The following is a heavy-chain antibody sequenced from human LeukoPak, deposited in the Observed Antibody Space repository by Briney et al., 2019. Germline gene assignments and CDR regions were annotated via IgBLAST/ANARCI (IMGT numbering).Heavy chain of an antibody. J-gene: IGHJ4*02. V-gene: IGHV1-46*01. Sequence: ASVKVSCKASGYTFTSYYMHWVRQAPGQGLEWMGIINPSGGSTSYAQKFQGRVTMTRDTSTSTVYMELSSLRSEDTAVYYCARDHYDFWSGYWAYFDYWGQGTLVTVSS. D-gene: IGHD3-3*01. CDR3: ARDHYDFWSGYWAYFDY. CDR2: INPSGGST. CDR1: GYTFTSYY.